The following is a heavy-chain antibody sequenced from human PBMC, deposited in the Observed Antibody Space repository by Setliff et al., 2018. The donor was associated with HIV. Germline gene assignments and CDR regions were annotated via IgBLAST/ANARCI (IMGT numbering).Heavy chain of an antibody. CDR3: ARPATDYYDRSGYAEYFQH. V-gene: IGHV3-30*04. Sequence: SLRLSCAASGFTFSNYGMHWVRQAPGKGLEWVAVISYDGSDKYYADSVKGRFTVSRDNSKNTLYLQMNSPRTEDTAVYFCARPATDYYDRSGYAEYFQHWGQGTLVTVSS. J-gene: IGHJ1*01. CDR1: GFTFSNYG. CDR2: ISYDGSDK. D-gene: IGHD3-22*01.